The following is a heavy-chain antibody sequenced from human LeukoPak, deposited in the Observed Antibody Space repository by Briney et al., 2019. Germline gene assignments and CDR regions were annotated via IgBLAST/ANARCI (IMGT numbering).Heavy chain of an antibody. V-gene: IGHV4-59*01. CDR1: GGSISSYY. CDR2: IYYSGST. D-gene: IGHD3-9*01. CDR3: ARGPTRVLTGCQ. Sequence: SETLSLTCTVSGGSISSYYWSWIRQPPGKGLEWIGYIYYSGSTNYNPSLKSRVTISVDTSKNQFSLKLSSVTAADTAVYYCARGPTRVLTGCQWGQGTLVTVSS. J-gene: IGHJ4*02.